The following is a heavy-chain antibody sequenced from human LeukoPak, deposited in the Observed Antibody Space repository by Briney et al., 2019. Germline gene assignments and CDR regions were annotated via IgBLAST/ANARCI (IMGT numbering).Heavy chain of an antibody. D-gene: IGHD6-19*01. CDR3: AKSGYSSGWYDNNYFDY. V-gene: IGHV3-23*01. J-gene: IGHJ4*02. Sequence: PGGSLRLSCAAPGFTFSSYAMSWVRQAPGKGLEWVSAISGSGGSTYYADSVKGRFTISRDNSKNTLYLQMNSLRAEDTALYYCAKSGYSSGWYDNNYFDYWGQGTLVTVSS. CDR1: GFTFSSYA. CDR2: ISGSGGST.